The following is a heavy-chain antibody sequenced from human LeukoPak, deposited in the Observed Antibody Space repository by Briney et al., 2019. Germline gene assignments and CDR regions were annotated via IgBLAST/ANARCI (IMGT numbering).Heavy chain of an antibody. J-gene: IGHJ5*02. D-gene: IGHD2-2*02. V-gene: IGHV1-69*13. CDR1: GGTFSGYA. CDR2: IIPIFGTA. CDR3: ARGYCSSTSCYRLSWFDP. Sequence: GASVKVSCKASGGTFSGYAISWVRQAPGQGLEWMGGIIPIFGTANYAQKFQGRVTITADESTSTAYMELSSLRSEDTAVYYCARGYCSSTSCYRLSWFDPWGQGTLVTVSS.